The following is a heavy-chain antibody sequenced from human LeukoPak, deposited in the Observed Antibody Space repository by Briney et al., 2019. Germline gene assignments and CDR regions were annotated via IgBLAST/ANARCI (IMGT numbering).Heavy chain of an antibody. D-gene: IGHD3-10*01. CDR3: ARARGVSYYYYMDV. J-gene: IGHJ6*03. V-gene: IGHV1-2*02. CDR1: GYTFTGYY. CDR2: INPNSGGT. Sequence: AASVKVSCKASGYTFTGYYMHWVRQAPGQGLEWMGWINPNSGGTNYAQKFQGRVTMTRDTAISTAYMELSRLRSDDTAVYYCARARGVSYYYYMDVWGKGTTVTISS.